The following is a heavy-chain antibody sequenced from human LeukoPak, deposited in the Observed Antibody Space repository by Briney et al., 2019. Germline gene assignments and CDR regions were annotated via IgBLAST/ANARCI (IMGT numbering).Heavy chain of an antibody. CDR1: GFTFNNYG. CDR3: AREGRYYGSGSHRDGFDI. Sequence: GGTLRLSCGASGFTFNNYGMNWVRQAPGKGLECVSAISGSGDNTYYADSVKGRFTISRDNAKNSLYLQMNSLTAEDTAVYYCAREGRYYGSGSHRDGFDIWGQGTMVTVST. V-gene: IGHV3-23*01. D-gene: IGHD3-10*01. J-gene: IGHJ3*02. CDR2: ISGSGDNT.